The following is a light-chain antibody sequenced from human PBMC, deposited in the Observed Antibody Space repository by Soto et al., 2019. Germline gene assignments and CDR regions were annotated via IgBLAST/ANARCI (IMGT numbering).Light chain of an antibody. J-gene: IGKJ1*01. Sequence: IQLTQSPSSLSASVGDRVTITCRASQGISNFLAWYQQKPGKAPKLLIYAASTLQSGVPSRFSGSGSGTDFTLTISRLEPEDFAVYYCQQYGSSGTFGQGTKVEIK. CDR1: QGISNF. CDR3: QQYGSSGT. CDR2: AAS. V-gene: IGKV1-9*01.